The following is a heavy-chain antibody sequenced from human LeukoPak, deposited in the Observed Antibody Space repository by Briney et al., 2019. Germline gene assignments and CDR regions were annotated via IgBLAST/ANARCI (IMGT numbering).Heavy chain of an antibody. CDR3: ARDNSVEDTAWWFDP. V-gene: IGHV1-46*01. CDR2: INPSGGST. J-gene: IGHJ5*02. CDR1: GYTFTSYY. D-gene: IGHD4-23*01. Sequence: ASVKVSCKASGYTFTSYYMHWVRQAPGQGPEWMGIINPSGGSTSYAQKFQGRVTMTRDMSTSTDYMEPSSLRSEDTAVYYCARDNSVEDTAWWFDPWGQGTLVTVSS.